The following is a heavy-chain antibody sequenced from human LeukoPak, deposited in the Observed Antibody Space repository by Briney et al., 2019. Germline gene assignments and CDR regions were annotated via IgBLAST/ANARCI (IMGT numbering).Heavy chain of an antibody. D-gene: IGHD3-22*01. CDR3: ARGGYYDSSGSPLDV. J-gene: IGHJ6*04. CDR1: GYAFTSYG. CDR2: ISAYNGNT. Sequence: ASVKVSCKASGYAFTSYGISWVRQAPGQGLEWMGWISAYNGNTNYAQKLQGRVTMTTDTSTSTAYMELRSLRSDDTAVYYCARGGYYDSSGSPLDVWSKGTTVTVSS. V-gene: IGHV1-18*01.